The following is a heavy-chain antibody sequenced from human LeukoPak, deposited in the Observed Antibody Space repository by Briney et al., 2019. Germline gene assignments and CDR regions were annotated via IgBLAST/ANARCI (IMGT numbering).Heavy chain of an antibody. CDR3: ARGKGWEQPIDS. J-gene: IGHJ4*02. CDR2: SNTDGSST. CDR1: GFTFSSYW. Sequence: GGSLRLSCAVSGFTFSSYWMHWVRQAPGKGLVWVSRSNTDGSSTNYADSVKGRFTISRDNAKNTVYLQMNSLRAEDTAVYYCARGKGWEQPIDSWGQGSLVTVSS. D-gene: IGHD1-26*01. V-gene: IGHV3-74*01.